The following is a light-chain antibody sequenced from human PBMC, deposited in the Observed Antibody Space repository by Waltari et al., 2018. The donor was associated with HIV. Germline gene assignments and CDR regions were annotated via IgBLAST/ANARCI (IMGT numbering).Light chain of an antibody. CDR1: KLVATY. V-gene: IGLV3-1*01. J-gene: IGLJ2*01. Sequence: SYDLTQPPSLSVSPGQTSSITCSGDKLVATYACWYQQKPGQSPVLVIYQDSKRPSGIPERVSGSNSGNTATLTISGTQAMDEADYYCQAWDSSTVVFGGGTKLTVL. CDR2: QDS. CDR3: QAWDSSTVV.